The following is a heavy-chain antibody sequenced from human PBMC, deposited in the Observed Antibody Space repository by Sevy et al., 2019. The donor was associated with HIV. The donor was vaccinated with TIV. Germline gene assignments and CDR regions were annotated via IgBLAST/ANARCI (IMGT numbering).Heavy chain of an antibody. CDR3: ARGYHYDSSGYYSGDAFDV. Sequence: GGSLRLSCAASGFTLSSYSMNWVRQAPGKGLEWVSSISSISTYIYYADSVKGRVTISRDNAKNSLFLQMNSLRAEDTAVYYCARGYHYDSSGYYSGDAFDVWGQGTMVTVSS. CDR2: ISSISTYI. D-gene: IGHD3-22*01. CDR1: GFTLSSYS. V-gene: IGHV3-21*01. J-gene: IGHJ3*01.